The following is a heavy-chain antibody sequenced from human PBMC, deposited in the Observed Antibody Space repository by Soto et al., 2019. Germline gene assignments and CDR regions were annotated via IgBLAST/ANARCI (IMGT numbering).Heavy chain of an antibody. D-gene: IGHD3-9*01. J-gene: IGHJ4*02. Sequence: QITLKESGPALLKPTQTLTLTCTFAGFSLSTSVAGVGWICQPPGKALEWLALIYWDGDNSYSPSLKSRLDTTTDTSKNPVVLRMTNMDPVDTATYYCAHSLSGGYYDSWGQGTLVTVSS. CDR1: GFSLSTSVAG. CDR3: AHSLSGGYYDS. V-gene: IGHV2-5*02. CDR2: IYWDGDN.